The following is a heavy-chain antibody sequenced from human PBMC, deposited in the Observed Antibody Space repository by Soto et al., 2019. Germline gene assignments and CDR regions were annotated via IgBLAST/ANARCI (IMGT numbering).Heavy chain of an antibody. Sequence: QVQLVESGGGVVQPGRSLRLSCAASGFTFSSYGMHWVRQAPGKGLEWVAVIWYDGSNKYYADSVKGRFTISRDNSKNPLYLQMNSLRAEDTAVYYCARDHKLPQNYYYYGMDVWGQGTTVTVSS. J-gene: IGHJ6*02. CDR2: IWYDGSNK. D-gene: IGHD6-6*01. CDR1: GFTFSSYG. CDR3: ARDHKLPQNYYYYGMDV. V-gene: IGHV3-33*01.